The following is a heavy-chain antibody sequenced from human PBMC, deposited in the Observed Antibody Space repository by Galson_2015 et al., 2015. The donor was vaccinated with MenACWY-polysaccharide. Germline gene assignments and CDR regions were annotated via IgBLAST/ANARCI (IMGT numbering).Heavy chain of an antibody. V-gene: IGHV1-8*01. Sequence: SVKVSCKASGYTFTSYDINWVRQATGQGLEWMGWMKPNSGDTGYAPKFQGRVTMTRNTSISTAYMELSSLRSEDTAVYYCARGFTIFGVTSDWGQGTMVTVSS. D-gene: IGHD3-3*01. CDR3: ARGFTIFGVTSD. CDR1: GYTFTSYD. J-gene: IGHJ3*01. CDR2: MKPNSGDT.